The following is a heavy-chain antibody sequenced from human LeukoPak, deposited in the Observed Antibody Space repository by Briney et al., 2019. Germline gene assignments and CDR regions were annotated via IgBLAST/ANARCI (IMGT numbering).Heavy chain of an antibody. CDR2: FDPEDGET. Sequence: ASVEVSCKVSGYTLTELSMHWVRQAPGKGLEWMGGFDPEDGETIYAQKFQGRVTMTEDTSTDTAYMELSSLRSEDTAVYYCATGLLRYFDWFRRGPSDAFDIWGQGTMVTVSS. D-gene: IGHD3-9*01. J-gene: IGHJ3*02. CDR3: ATGLLRYFDWFRRGPSDAFDI. V-gene: IGHV1-24*01. CDR1: GYTLTELS.